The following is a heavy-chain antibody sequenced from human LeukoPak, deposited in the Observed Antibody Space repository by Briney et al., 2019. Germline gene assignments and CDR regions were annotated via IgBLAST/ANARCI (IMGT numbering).Heavy chain of an antibody. CDR1: GFTFSSYS. CDR2: ISSTSSTI. CDR3: ASNPAYDSTDY. J-gene: IGHJ4*02. D-gene: IGHD3-22*01. Sequence: GGSLRLSCAASGFTFSSYSMNWVRRAPGKGREGVSYISSTSSTIYSANSVKGRFTISRDNAKNSLYLQMNSLRAEDTAVYYCASNPAYDSTDYWSQGTLVTVSS. V-gene: IGHV3-48*01.